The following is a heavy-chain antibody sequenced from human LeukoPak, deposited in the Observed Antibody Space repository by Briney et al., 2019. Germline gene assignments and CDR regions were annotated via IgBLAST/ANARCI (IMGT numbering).Heavy chain of an antibody. D-gene: IGHD6-13*01. CDR2: MNPNSGNT. V-gene: IGHV1-8*03. CDR1: GYTFTSYD. J-gene: IGHJ2*01. Sequence: GASVKVSCKASGYTFTSYDINWVRQATGQGLEWMGWMNPNSGNTGYAQKFQGRVTITRNTSISTAYMELSSLRSDDTAVYYCARDPDSSSWGGPNWYFDLWGRGTLVTVSS. CDR3: ARDPDSSSWGGPNWYFDL.